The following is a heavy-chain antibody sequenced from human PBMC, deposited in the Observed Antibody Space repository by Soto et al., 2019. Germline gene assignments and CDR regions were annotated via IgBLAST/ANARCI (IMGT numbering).Heavy chain of an antibody. J-gene: IGHJ6*02. CDR3: ARGTTASAFSGMDV. Sequence: QVQLVESGGGVVQPGRSLRLSCAASGFTFNYHDLNWVRQAPGKGLEWVAVISYDGDNKYIAESVKGRFTISRDYSKNTVSLQMNSLRTDDTAMYFCARGTTASAFSGMDVWGQGTTVTVSS. CDR1: GFTFNYHD. D-gene: IGHD6-13*01. V-gene: IGHV3-30-3*01. CDR2: ISYDGDNK.